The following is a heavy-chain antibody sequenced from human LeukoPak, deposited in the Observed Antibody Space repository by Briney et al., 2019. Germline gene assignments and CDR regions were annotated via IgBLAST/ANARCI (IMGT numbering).Heavy chain of an antibody. J-gene: IGHJ4*02. D-gene: IGHD6-19*01. V-gene: IGHV5-51*01. Sequence: LGESLKISCKGSVYSFTSYWIGWVRQMPGKGLEWMGIIYPGDSDTRYSPSFQGPVTISANKPISTAYLQWSSLKASDTAMSYCARLIAVAGTNYFDYWGQGTLVTVSS. CDR2: IYPGDSDT. CDR1: VYSFTSYW. CDR3: ARLIAVAGTNYFDY.